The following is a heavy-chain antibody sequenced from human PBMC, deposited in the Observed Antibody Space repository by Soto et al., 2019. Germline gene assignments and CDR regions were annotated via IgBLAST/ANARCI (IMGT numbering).Heavy chain of an antibody. J-gene: IGHJ4*02. CDR3: ARVGSSWYYFAY. V-gene: IGHV1-18*04. CDR1: GYTFTSYG. Sequence: QVQLVQSGAEAKKPGASVKVSCKASGYTFTSYGISWVRQAPGQGLEWMGWISAYNGNTNYAQKLQGRVTMTTATSTSTADMEIRSVRSYDTAVYYCARVGSSWYYFAYWGQGGMVTVSS. D-gene: IGHD6-13*01. CDR2: ISAYNGNT.